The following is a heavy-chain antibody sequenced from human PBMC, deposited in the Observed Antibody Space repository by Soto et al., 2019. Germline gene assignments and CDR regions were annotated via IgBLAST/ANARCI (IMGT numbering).Heavy chain of an antibody. V-gene: IGHV3-7*01. J-gene: IGHJ3*02. CDR2: IKQDGSEK. Sequence: GGSLRLSWAASGFTFSSYWMSWVRQAPGKGLEWVANIKQDGSEKYYVDSVKGRFTISRDNAKNSLYLQMNSLRAEDTAVYYCATAAGRGHAFDIWGQGTMVTVSS. D-gene: IGHD6-13*01. CDR1: GFTFSSYW. CDR3: ATAAGRGHAFDI.